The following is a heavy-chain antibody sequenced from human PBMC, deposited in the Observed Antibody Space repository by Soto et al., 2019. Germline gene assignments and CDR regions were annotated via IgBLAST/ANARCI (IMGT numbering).Heavy chain of an antibody. CDR2: ISYDGSNI. CDR3: AKLGVIVVVIDHDAFDI. CDR1: GFTFSSYG. V-gene: IGHV3-30*18. Sequence: GGSLRLSCAASGFTFSSYGMHWVRQAPGKGLEWVAVISYDGSNIYYADSVKGRFTISRDNSKNTLYLQMNSLRAEDTAVYYCAKLGVIVVVIDHDAFDIWGQGTMVTVSS. D-gene: IGHD3-22*01. J-gene: IGHJ3*02.